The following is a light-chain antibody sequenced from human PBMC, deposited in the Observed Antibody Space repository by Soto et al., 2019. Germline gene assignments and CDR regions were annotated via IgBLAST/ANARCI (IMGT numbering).Light chain of an antibody. J-gene: IGKJ3*01. CDR1: QSISGW. CDR3: QQYNDSPFT. Sequence: DIQMTQSPSTLSASVGDRVTITCRASQSISGWLAWYQQKPGKAPKLLIYDVSSLGSGVPSRFAGSGSGTEFTVTISSLQPDDFATYYCQQYNDSPFTFGPGTKVDIE. V-gene: IGKV1-5*01. CDR2: DVS.